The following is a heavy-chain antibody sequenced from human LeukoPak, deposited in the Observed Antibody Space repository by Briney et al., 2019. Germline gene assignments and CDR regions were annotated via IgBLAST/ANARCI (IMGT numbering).Heavy chain of an antibody. Sequence: SETLSLTCNVSGYSISSGYYWGWIRQPPGKALEWIGTTFHSGSPNYNPSLKSRVTISVDTSKNQFSLKLSSVTAADTAFYYCARDAGGDFDYWGQGTLVTVSS. CDR1: GYSISSGYY. CDR2: TFHSGSP. J-gene: IGHJ4*02. CDR3: ARDAGGDFDY. V-gene: IGHV4-38-2*02. D-gene: IGHD3-10*01.